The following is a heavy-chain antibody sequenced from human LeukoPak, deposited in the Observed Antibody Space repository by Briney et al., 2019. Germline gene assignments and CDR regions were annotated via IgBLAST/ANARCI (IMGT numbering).Heavy chain of an antibody. CDR3: ARAGTMVRGFGFDY. V-gene: IGHV4-39*07. Sequence: PSETLSLTCTVSGGSISSSSYYWGWIRQPPGKGLEWIGSIYYSGSTYYNPSLKSRVTISVDTSKNQFSLKLSSVTAADTAVYYCARAGTMVRGFGFDYWGQGTLVTVSS. CDR2: IYYSGST. D-gene: IGHD3-10*01. CDR1: GGSISSSSYY. J-gene: IGHJ4*02.